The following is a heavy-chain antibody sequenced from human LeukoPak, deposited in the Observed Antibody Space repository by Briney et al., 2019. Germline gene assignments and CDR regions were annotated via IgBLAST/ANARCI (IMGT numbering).Heavy chain of an antibody. V-gene: IGHV3-21*04. CDR2: ISSSSSYI. CDR3: AGIEGSGSFHG. D-gene: IGHD3-10*01. Sequence: GGSLRLSCAASGFTFSSYNMNWVRQAPGKGLEWVSSISSSSSYIYYADSVKGRFTISRDNSKNTLYLQMNSLRAEDTAVYYCAGIEGSGSFHGWGQGTLVTVSS. J-gene: IGHJ4*02. CDR1: GFTFSSYN.